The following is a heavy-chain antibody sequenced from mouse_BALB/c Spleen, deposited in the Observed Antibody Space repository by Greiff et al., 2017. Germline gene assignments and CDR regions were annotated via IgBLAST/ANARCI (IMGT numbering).Heavy chain of an antibody. Sequence: QVQLQQSGPGLVAPSQSLSITCTVSGFSLTSYGVHWVRQPPGKGLEWLGVIWAGGSTNYNSALMSRLSISKDNSKSQVFLKMNSLQTDDTAMYYCAREASMITDWFAYWGQGTLVTVSA. V-gene: IGHV2-9*02. CDR3: AREASMITDWFAY. CDR1: GFSLTSYG. CDR2: IWAGGST. D-gene: IGHD2-4*01. J-gene: IGHJ3*01.